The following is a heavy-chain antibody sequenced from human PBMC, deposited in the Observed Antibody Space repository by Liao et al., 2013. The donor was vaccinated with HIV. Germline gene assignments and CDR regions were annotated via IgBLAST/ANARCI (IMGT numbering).Heavy chain of an antibody. V-gene: IGHV4-30-4*08. Sequence: QVHLEESGPGLVKPSQTLSLTCSVSGGSISSGDYYWSWIRQPPGKGLEWIGHIYHSGSTYYNPSLKSRATISVDRSNNHFSLKLSSVTAADTAVYYCAREGGIAVAGFYYYYMDVWGKGTTVTVSS. D-gene: IGHD6-19*01. CDR3: AREGGIAVAGFYYYYMDV. CDR2: IYHSGST. CDR1: GGSISSGDYY. J-gene: IGHJ6*03.